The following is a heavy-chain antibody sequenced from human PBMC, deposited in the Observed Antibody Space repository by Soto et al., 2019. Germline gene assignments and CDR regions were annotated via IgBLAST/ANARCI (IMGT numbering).Heavy chain of an antibody. CDR2: LYYGGST. J-gene: IGHJ4*02. CDR1: GESFNGYY. Sequence: SETLSLTCTAYGESFNGYYWSWIRQPPGKGLEWIGSLYYGGSTFYNPSLKSRVTISLDTSKNQFSLRLTSVTAADTAIYYCATSQKGYNWNYFDHWGQGALVTVSS. D-gene: IGHD1-1*01. V-gene: IGHV4-59*05. CDR3: ATSQKGYNWNYFDH.